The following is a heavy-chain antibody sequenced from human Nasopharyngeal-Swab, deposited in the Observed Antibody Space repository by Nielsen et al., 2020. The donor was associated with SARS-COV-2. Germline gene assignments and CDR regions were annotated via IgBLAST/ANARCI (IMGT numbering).Heavy chain of an antibody. CDR3: ARAGPPYCSGGSCYYFDH. CDR2: IYHSGST. Sequence: TLSLTCAVSGGSISSSNWWGWVRQPPGKGLEWIGEIYHSGSTNYNPSLKSRVTISVDKSKNQFSLKLSSVTAADTAVYYCARAGPPYCSGGSCYYFDHWGQGTLVTVSS. D-gene: IGHD2-15*01. J-gene: IGHJ4*02. V-gene: IGHV4-4*02. CDR1: GGSISSSNW.